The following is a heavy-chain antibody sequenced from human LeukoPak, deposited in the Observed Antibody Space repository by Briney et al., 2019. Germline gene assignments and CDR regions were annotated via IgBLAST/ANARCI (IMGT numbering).Heavy chain of an antibody. Sequence: PGGSLRLSCAASGFPFSRYTMNWVRQAPGEGLEWVSSISSSSGYIYYADSVKGRFTISRDNAKNSLYLQMNSLRVEDTAVYYCARVAVSSGTLDSWGQGTLVTVSS. V-gene: IGHV3-21*04. CDR2: ISSSSGYI. D-gene: IGHD3-22*01. CDR1: GFPFSRYT. J-gene: IGHJ4*02. CDR3: ARVAVSSGTLDS.